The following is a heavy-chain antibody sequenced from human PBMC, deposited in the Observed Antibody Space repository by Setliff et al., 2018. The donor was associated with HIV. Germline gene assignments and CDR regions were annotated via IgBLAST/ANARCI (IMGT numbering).Heavy chain of an antibody. Sequence: LSLTCSVSCGSISGSYWSWIRQSPERRLEWIGYVYYTGSTHYNPSLKSRVSISVDTSENRFSLRLSSMTAADTAVYYCARHYFDSGSPFNFWGQGAPVTVSS. CDR2: VYYTGST. D-gene: IGHD3-10*01. CDR1: CGSISGSY. CDR3: ARHYFDSGSPFNF. J-gene: IGHJ4*02. V-gene: IGHV4-59*08.